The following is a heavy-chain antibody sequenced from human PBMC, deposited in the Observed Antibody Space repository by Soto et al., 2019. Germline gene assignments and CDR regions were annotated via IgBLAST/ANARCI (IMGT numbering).Heavy chain of an antibody. D-gene: IGHD3-3*01. CDR3: AKDLSLRFLGYHFVY. V-gene: IGHV3-23*01. CDR1: GFTFSSYA. Sequence: PGGSLRLSCAASGFTFSSYAMSWVRQAPGKGLEWVSAISGSGGSTYYADSVKGRFTISRDNSKNTLYLQMNSLRAEDTAVYYCAKDLSLRFLGYHFVYWGQGTLVTVSS. CDR2: ISGSGGST. J-gene: IGHJ4*02.